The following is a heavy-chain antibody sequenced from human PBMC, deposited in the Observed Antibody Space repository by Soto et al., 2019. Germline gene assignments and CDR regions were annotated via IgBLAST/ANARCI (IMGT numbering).Heavy chain of an antibody. Sequence: QVQLVQSGAEVKKPGASVKVSCKASGYDFSSYGISWVRQAPGQGLEWMGWISASNGNRDYAQQFQGRVTMTSDTSRNTAYMELRRLRSDDTAVYYCVRDPQRNDYWGQGTLVNVSS. J-gene: IGHJ4*02. V-gene: IGHV1-18*04. CDR3: VRDPQRNDY. D-gene: IGHD2-2*01. CDR2: ISASNGNR. CDR1: GYDFSSYG.